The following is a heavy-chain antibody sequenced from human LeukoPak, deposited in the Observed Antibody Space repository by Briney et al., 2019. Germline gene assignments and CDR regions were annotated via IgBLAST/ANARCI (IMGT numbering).Heavy chain of an antibody. CDR2: INHSGST. D-gene: IGHD5-24*01. V-gene: IGHV4-34*01. Sequence: SETLSLTCAVYGGSFSGYYWSWIRQPPGKGLEWIGEINHSGSTNYNPSLKSRVTISVDTSKNQFSLKLSSVTAADTAVYYCARHPYRIWDGSANWFDPWGQGTLVTVSS. CDR1: GGSFSGYY. CDR3: ARHPYRIWDGSANWFDP. J-gene: IGHJ5*02.